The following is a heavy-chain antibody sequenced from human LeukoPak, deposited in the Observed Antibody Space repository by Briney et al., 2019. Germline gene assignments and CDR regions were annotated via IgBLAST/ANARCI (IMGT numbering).Heavy chain of an antibody. Sequence: EASVKVSCKASGGTFSSYAISWVRQAPGQGLEWMGGIIPIFGTANYAQKFQGRVTITADESTSTAYMELSSLRSEDTAVYYCARSNSLEKIAARQVGFDYWGQGTLVTVSS. J-gene: IGHJ4*02. CDR3: ARSNSLEKIAARQVGFDY. D-gene: IGHD6-6*01. V-gene: IGHV1-69*13. CDR1: GGTFSSYA. CDR2: IIPIFGTA.